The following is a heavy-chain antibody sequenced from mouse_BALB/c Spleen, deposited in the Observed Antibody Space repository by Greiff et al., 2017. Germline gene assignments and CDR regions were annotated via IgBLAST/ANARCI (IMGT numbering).Heavy chain of an antibody. CDR3: ARDYYGSSDY. D-gene: IGHD1-1*01. J-gene: IGHJ2*01. Sequence: DVMLVQSGGGLVQPGGSRKLSCAASGFTFSSFGMHWVRQAPEKGLEWVAYISSGSSTIYYADTVKGRFTISRDNPKNTLFLQMTSLRSEDTAMYYCARDYYGSSDYWGQGTTLTVSS. V-gene: IGHV5-17*02. CDR2: ISSGSSTI. CDR1: GFTFSSFG.